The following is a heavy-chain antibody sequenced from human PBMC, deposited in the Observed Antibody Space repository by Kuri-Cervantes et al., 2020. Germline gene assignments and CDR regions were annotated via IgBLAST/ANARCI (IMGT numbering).Heavy chain of an antibody. Sequence: LSLTCAASGFTFSSYSMNWVRQAPGKGLEWVSYISSSSSTIYYADSVKGRFTISRDNAKNSLYLQMNSLRAEDTAVYYCARDISSGTTLNYYYYYYMDVWGKGTTVTVSS. V-gene: IGHV3-48*04. D-gene: IGHD1-1*01. CDR3: ARDISSGTTLNYYYYYYMDV. CDR1: GFTFSSYS. CDR2: ISSSSSTI. J-gene: IGHJ6*03.